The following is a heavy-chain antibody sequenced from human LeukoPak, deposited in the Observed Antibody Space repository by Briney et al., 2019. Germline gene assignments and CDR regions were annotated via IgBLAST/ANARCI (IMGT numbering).Heavy chain of an antibody. D-gene: IGHD1-26*01. V-gene: IGHV3-30*02. CDR2: IWYGGSNK. CDR1: GFTFSNNA. Sequence: GGSLRLSCAASGFTFSNNAMHWVRQGPGKGLEWVAVIWYGGSNKYYADSVKGRFTISRDNSKNTLYLQMNSLRAEDTAVYYCAKDSAIGAFDIWGQGTMVTVSS. J-gene: IGHJ3*02. CDR3: AKDSAIGAFDI.